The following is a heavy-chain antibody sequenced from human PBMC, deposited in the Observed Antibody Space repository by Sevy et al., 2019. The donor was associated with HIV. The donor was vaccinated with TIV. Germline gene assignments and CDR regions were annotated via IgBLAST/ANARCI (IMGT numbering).Heavy chain of an antibody. CDR1: GYTFIGYY. V-gene: IGHV1-2*02. J-gene: IGHJ6*02. D-gene: IGHD3-10*01. Sequence: ASVKVSCKASGYTFIGYYMHWVRQAPGQGLEYMGWIKPNSGGTNYTQKFQGRVTMTRDTSINTAYRELSSLRSDDTAVYYCASSRGITSPYYYGMDVWGQGTTVTVSS. CDR2: IKPNSGGT. CDR3: ASSRGITSPYYYGMDV.